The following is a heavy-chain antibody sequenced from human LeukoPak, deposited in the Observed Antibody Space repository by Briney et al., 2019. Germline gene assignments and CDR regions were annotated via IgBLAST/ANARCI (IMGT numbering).Heavy chain of an antibody. CDR3: ARVGDSSGYYPGPYYYGMDV. Sequence: SVKVSCKASGGTFSSYAISWVRQAPGQGLEWMGGIIPIFGTANYAQKFQGRVTITADESTSTAYMELSSLRSEDTAVYYCARVGDSSGYYPGPYYYGMDVWGQGTTVTVSS. CDR1: GGTFSSYA. CDR2: IIPIFGTA. D-gene: IGHD3-22*01. J-gene: IGHJ6*02. V-gene: IGHV1-69*13.